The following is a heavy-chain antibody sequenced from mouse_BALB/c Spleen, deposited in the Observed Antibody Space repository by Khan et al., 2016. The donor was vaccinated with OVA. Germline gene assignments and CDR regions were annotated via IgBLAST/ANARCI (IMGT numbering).Heavy chain of an antibody. Sequence: QIQLVQSGAELAKPGASVKMSCKASGYTFTTYWMHWVKQRPGQGLEWIGYINPTSGYTDYIDKFKDRATLSADKSSSTAYMQLNSLTSEDSAVYYCTRDRIDYWGQGTTLTVSS. CDR3: TRDRIDY. J-gene: IGHJ2*01. CDR1: GYTFTTYW. CDR2: INPTSGYT. V-gene: IGHV1-7*01.